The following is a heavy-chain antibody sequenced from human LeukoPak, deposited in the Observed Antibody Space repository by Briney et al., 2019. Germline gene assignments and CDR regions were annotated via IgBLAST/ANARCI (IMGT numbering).Heavy chain of an antibody. CDR3: ARDNGYCSGGSCYHYYMDV. CDR1: GFTFTSYW. V-gene: IGHV3-7*01. CDR2: IDQHGSEK. D-gene: IGHD2-15*01. Sequence: GGSLRLSCAASGFTFTSYWMSWVRQAPGKGLEWVADIDQHGSEKYYVDSVKGRFTISRDNAKNSVYLQMNSLRAEDTAVYYCARDNGYCSGGSCYHYYMDVWGKGTTVTVSS. J-gene: IGHJ6*03.